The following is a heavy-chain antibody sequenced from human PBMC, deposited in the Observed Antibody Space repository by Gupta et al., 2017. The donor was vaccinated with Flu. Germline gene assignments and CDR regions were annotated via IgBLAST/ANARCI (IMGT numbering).Heavy chain of an antibody. V-gene: IGHV3-23*01. CDR2: ISGNAAVT. CDR3: ARDAQVKVPVASSGYFDY. CDR1: GFSFPDYA. Sequence: EVQLLASGGGIIQPGGSLRLSCAASGFSFPDYAMTWVRQAPGKGLEWVSTISGNAAVTYYADSVKGRLTISRDNSKNPVFLQMIGLRAEDTAVYYCARDAQVKVPVASSGYFDYWGQGTLVTVSS. D-gene: IGHD2-2*01. J-gene: IGHJ4*02.